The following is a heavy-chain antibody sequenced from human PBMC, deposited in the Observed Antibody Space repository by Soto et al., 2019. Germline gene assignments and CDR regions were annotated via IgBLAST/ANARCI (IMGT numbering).Heavy chain of an antibody. CDR1: GGSISRGDSY. Sequence: QVQLQETGQGLVKPSKNLSLTCTVSGGSISRGDSYWSWIRQPPGKCLEWIGYIYYSGSTYYNPSLKRRVTISVDTSTNQSSRKLSSVTAAETAADYCARGSYYYDSSGYDHYWGQGTLVTVSS. CDR2: IYYSGST. J-gene: IGHJ4*02. D-gene: IGHD3-22*01. V-gene: IGHV4-30-4*01. CDR3: ARGSYYYDSSGYDHY.